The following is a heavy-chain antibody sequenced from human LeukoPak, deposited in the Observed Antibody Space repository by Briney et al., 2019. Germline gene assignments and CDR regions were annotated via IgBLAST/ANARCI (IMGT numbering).Heavy chain of an antibody. J-gene: IGHJ4*02. CDR3: SKAAGFEMESRLEY. Sequence: GGSLRLSCAASGFTFENYAMHWVRQAPGKGLEWVLGINRNSGRVAYADSAKGRFTISRDNARNSLYLQMNSLRGDDTAFYYCSKAAGFEMESRLEYWGQGALVTVSS. V-gene: IGHV3-9*01. D-gene: IGHD5-24*01. CDR1: GFTFENYA. CDR2: INRNSGRV.